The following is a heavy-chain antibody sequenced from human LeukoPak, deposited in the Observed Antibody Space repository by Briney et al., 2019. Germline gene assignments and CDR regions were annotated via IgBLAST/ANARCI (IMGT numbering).Heavy chain of an antibody. J-gene: IGHJ1*01. CDR2: IYYSGRT. Sequence: KASETLSLTCTVSGYSISSGYYWGWIRQPPGKGLEWIGTIYYSGRTYYSPSLKSRVTLPVDMSNNQFSLALSSVTAADTALYFCARRRYYDSSGYLEWGQGTLVTVSS. V-gene: IGHV4-38-2*02. CDR1: GYSISSGYY. CDR3: ARRRYYDSSGYLE. D-gene: IGHD3-22*01.